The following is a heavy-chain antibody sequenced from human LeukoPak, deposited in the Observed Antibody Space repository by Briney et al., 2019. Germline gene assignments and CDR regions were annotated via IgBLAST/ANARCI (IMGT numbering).Heavy chain of an antibody. D-gene: IGHD6-19*01. CDR2: MNPNSGNT. J-gene: IGHJ4*02. CDR1: GYTFTSCD. V-gene: IGHV1-8*01. Sequence: ASVKVSCKASGYTFTSCDVNWVRQATGQGLEWMGWMNPNSGNTGYGQSFQGRITMTRDISIGTAYMELSNLTSEDTAIYYCTRGSSGRRDNWGQGTLVTVS. CDR3: TRGSSGRRDN.